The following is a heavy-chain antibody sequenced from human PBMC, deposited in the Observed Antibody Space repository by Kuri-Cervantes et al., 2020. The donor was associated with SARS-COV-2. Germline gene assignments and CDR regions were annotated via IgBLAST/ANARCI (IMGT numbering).Heavy chain of an antibody. Sequence: GESLKISCAASGFSFSSYGMHWVPQAPGKGLEWVAVISYDGSNKYYTDSVKGRFTISRDNSKNTLYLQMNSLRAEDTAVYYCAKDRIGVFGVEYYYGMDVWGQGTTVTVSS. CDR3: AKDRIGVFGVEYYYGMDV. V-gene: IGHV3-30*18. D-gene: IGHD3-3*01. J-gene: IGHJ6*02. CDR1: GFSFSSYG. CDR2: ISYDGSNK.